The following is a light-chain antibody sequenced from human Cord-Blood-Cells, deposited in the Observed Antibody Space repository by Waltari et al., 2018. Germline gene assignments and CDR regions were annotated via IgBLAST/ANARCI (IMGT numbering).Light chain of an antibody. CDR3: SSYTSSSAPVV. Sequence: QSALTQPASVSGSPGPSITISCTGTSSDVGGYNYVSWYQQHPGKAPKLMIYDVSNRPSGVSKRFSGSKSGNTASPTISGRQAEDEADYYCSSYTSSSAPVVFGGGTKLTVL. CDR2: DVS. CDR1: SSDVGGYNY. V-gene: IGLV2-14*01. J-gene: IGLJ2*01.